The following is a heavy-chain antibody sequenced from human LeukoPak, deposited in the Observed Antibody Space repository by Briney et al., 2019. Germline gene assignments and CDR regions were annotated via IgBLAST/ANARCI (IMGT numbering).Heavy chain of an antibody. J-gene: IGHJ4*02. CDR1: GGSISSYY. V-gene: IGHV4-59*01. CDR3: ARAPPPYSSSWDHYFDY. CDR2: IYYSGST. D-gene: IGHD6-13*01. Sequence: SETLSLTCTVSGGSISSYYWSWIRQPPGKGLEWIGYIYYSGSTNYNPSLKSRVTISVDTSKNQFSLKLSSVTAADTAVYYCARAPPPYSSSWDHYFDYWGQGTLVTVSS.